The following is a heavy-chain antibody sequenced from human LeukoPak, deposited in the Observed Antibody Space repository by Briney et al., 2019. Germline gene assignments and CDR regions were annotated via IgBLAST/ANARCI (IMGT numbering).Heavy chain of an antibody. CDR3: ANPGGY. CDR2: ISYDGSNK. V-gene: IGHV3-30*18. D-gene: IGHD1-14*01. J-gene: IGHJ4*02. CDR1: GFTFSSYG. Sequence: GRSLRLSCAASGFTFSSYGMHWVRQAPGKGLEWVAVISYDGSNKYYADSVKGRFTISRDNSKNTLYLQMNSLRAEDTAVYYCANPGGYWGQGTLVTVSS.